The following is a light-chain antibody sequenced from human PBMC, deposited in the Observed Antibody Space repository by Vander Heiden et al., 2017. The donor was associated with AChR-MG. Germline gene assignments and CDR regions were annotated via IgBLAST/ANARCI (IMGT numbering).Light chain of an antibody. J-gene: IGLJ3*02. CDR3: QTWATGVQV. Sequence: QLVLTQSPSASASLGASVQLTSTLRRGHNRYVIPAPQQQPEKGPRFLMRLNSDGSHDKGDGIPDRFSGSSSGAERYLTISGLQSEDEADYYCQTWATGVQVFGGGTKLTVL. CDR2: LNSDGSH. V-gene: IGLV4-69*01. CDR1: RGHNRYV.